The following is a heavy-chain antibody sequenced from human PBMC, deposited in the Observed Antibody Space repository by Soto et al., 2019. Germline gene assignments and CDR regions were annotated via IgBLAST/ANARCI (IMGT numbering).Heavy chain of an antibody. CDR1: GYTFRSYG. V-gene: IGHV1-18*01. CDR3: AKADSNYAGRFSYYYMDV. J-gene: IGHJ6*03. D-gene: IGHD4-4*01. Sequence: ASVKVSCKASGYTFRSYGISWVRQAPGQGLEWMGWISGYNGNTHYSQKFQGKVTMTTDTSTSTAYMELRNLRFDDTAVYYCAKADSNYAGRFSYYYMDVWGTGTMVTVSS. CDR2: ISGYNGNT.